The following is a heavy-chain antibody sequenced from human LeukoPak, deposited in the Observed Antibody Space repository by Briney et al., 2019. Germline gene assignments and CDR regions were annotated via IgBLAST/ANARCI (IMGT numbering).Heavy chain of an antibody. Sequence: SETLSLTCSVSDDSITMYYWTWIRQPPGKGLEWIGYVDHTGSTNFNPSLNGRVSISRDTTNNLFSLRLRSVTAADAAVYFCARGRVSSSTWYSTYYYYFYMDVWGKGTTVTVSS. CDR1: DDSITMYY. CDR3: ARGRVSSSTWYSTYYYYFYMDV. J-gene: IGHJ6*03. CDR2: VDHTGST. V-gene: IGHV4-59*01. D-gene: IGHD1-1*01.